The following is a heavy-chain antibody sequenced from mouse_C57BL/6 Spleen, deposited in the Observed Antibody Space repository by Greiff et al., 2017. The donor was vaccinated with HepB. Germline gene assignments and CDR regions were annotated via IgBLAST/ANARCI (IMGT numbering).Heavy chain of an antibody. CDR3: ARTEHDGSRTRGDY. Sequence: QVQLQQPGAELVMPGASVKLSCKASGYTFTSYWMHWVKQRPGQGLEWIGEIDPSDSYTNYNQKFKGKSTLTVDKSSSTAYMQLSSLTSEDSAVYYCARTEHDGSRTRGDYWGQGTTLTVSS. CDR2: IDPSDSYT. J-gene: IGHJ2*01. V-gene: IGHV1-69*01. D-gene: IGHD1-1*01. CDR1: GYTFTSYW.